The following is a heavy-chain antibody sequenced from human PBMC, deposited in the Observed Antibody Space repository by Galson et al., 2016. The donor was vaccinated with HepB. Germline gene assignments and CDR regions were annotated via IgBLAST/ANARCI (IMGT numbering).Heavy chain of an antibody. D-gene: IGHD3-10*01. J-gene: IGHJ4*02. CDR3: AKDLQVSPLWFGELFPDD. CDR2: ITAAGGVT. CDR1: GFTFRGYA. Sequence: SLRLSCAASGFTFRGYAMSWVRQAPGKGLEWLSAITAAGGVTYYADSVKGRFTIARDNSKNTLYLEMSSPRVEDTAVYYCAKDLQVSPLWFGELFPDDWGQGTLVAVSS. V-gene: IGHV3-23*01.